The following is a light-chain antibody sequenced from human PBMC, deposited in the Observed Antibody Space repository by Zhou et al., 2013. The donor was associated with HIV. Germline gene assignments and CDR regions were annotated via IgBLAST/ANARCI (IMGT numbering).Light chain of an antibody. Sequence: ENVLTQSPGTLSLSPGERATLSCRASQSVSSSSLAWYQQKPGQAPRLLIYGASSRATGIPGRFSGSGSGTDFTLTISRLEPEDFAVYYCQQYGSSPATFGQGTEVDVK. V-gene: IGKV3-20*01. CDR2: GAS. CDR1: QSVSSSS. J-gene: IGKJ1*01. CDR3: QQYGSSPAT.